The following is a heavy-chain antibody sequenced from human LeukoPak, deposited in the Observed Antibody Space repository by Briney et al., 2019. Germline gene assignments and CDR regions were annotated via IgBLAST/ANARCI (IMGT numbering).Heavy chain of an antibody. V-gene: IGHV1-69*01. Sequence: SVKVSCKASGGTFSSYAISWVRQAPGQGLEWMGGIIPIFGTANYAQKFQGRVTITADESTSTAYMELSSLRSEDTAVYYCARGADDYYDSSDLYYFDYWGQGTLVTVSS. CDR1: GGTFSSYA. CDR3: ARGADDYYDSSDLYYFDY. D-gene: IGHD3-22*01. CDR2: IIPIFGTA. J-gene: IGHJ4*02.